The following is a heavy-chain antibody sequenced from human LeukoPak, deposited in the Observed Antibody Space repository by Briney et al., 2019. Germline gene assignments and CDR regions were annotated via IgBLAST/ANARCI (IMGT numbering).Heavy chain of an antibody. CDR3: ARAPTSIAARRTPRDAFDI. CDR1: GGSISSGGYY. Sequence: SETLSLTCTVSGGSISSGGYYWSWIRQHPGKGLEWIGYIYYSGSTYYNPSLKSRVTISVDTSKNQFSLKLSSVTAADTAVYYCARAPTSIAARRTPRDAFDIWAKGQWSPSLQ. CDR2: IYYSGST. V-gene: IGHV4-31*03. J-gene: IGHJ3*02. D-gene: IGHD6-6*01.